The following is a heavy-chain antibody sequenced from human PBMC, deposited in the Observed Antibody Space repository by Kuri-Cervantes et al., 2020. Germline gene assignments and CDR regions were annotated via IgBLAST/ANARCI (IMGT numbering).Heavy chain of an antibody. CDR3: ATYLQRVSLLALVTGGLDS. D-gene: IGHD3-16*01. J-gene: IGHJ4*02. V-gene: IGHV3-15*01. CDR2: LTNKADGETT. Sequence: GGSLRLSCAASGFTFSNAWMSWVRQAPGKGLEWVGRLTNKADGETTTYGAPVEGRFTISRNDSHSTLFLRMTGLKSDDTGIYYCATYLQRVSLLALVTGGLDSWGQGTLVTVSS. CDR1: GFTFSNAW.